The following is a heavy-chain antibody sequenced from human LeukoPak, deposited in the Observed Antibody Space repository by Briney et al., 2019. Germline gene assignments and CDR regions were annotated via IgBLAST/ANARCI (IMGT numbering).Heavy chain of an antibody. V-gene: IGHV3-15*01. Sequence: GRSLRLSCAASGFTFSSYAMPWVRQAPGKGLEWVGRIKSKTDGGTTDYAAPVKGRFTISRDDSKNTLYLQMNSLKTEDTAVYYCTTDQPPTRQGSGWYKVAAQTTPQNFDYWGQGTLVTVSS. CDR1: GFTFSSYA. J-gene: IGHJ4*02. D-gene: IGHD6-19*01. CDR3: TTDQPPTRQGSGWYKVAAQTTPQNFDY. CDR2: IKSKTDGGTT.